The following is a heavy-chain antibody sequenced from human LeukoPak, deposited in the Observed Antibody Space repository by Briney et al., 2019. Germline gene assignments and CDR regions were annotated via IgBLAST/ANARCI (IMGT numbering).Heavy chain of an antibody. CDR2: IYYSGST. V-gene: IGHV4-39*01. J-gene: IGHJ4*02. D-gene: IGHD4-11*01. Sequence: SETLSLTCTVSGGSISSSSYYWGWLRQPPGKGLEWLGSIYYSGSTYYNPSLKSRVTISVDTSKNQFSLKLSSVTAADTAVYYCARLVAYSNYEGYFDYWGQGTLVTVSS. CDR1: GGSISSSSYY. CDR3: ARLVAYSNYEGYFDY.